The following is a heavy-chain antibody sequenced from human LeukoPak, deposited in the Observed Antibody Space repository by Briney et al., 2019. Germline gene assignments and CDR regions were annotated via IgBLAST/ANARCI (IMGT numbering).Heavy chain of an antibody. CDR2: IIPIFGTA. Sequence: ASVKVSCKASGGTFSSYAISWVRQAPGQGLEWMGGIIPIFGTANYAQKFQGRVTITADESTSTAYMKLSSLRSEDTAVYYCARVGYDSSGYYRGYFDYWGQGTLVTVSS. CDR1: GGTFSSYA. CDR3: ARVGYDSSGYYRGYFDY. D-gene: IGHD3-22*01. J-gene: IGHJ4*02. V-gene: IGHV1-69*13.